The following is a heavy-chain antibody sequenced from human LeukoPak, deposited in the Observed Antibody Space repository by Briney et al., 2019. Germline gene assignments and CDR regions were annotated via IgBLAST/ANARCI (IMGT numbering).Heavy chain of an antibody. CDR3: ARVDCSSTSCYTGNNDY. D-gene: IGHD2-2*02. V-gene: IGHV3-23*01. CDR1: GFTFSSYA. CDR2: ISGSGGST. J-gene: IGHJ4*02. Sequence: PGGSLRLSCAASGFTFSSYAMNWVRQTPGKGPEWVSAISGSGGSTYYADSVKGRFTISRDNAKNSLYLQMNSLRAEDTALYHCARVDCSSTSCYTGNNDYWGQGTLVTVSS.